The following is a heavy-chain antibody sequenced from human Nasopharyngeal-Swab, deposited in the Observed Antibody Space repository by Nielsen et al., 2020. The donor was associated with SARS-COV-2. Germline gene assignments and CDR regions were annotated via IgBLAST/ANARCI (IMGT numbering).Heavy chain of an antibody. CDR2: IYPDDSDT. V-gene: IGHV5-51*01. CDR1: GYSFSTYW. CDR3: ARLGDLFEVY. J-gene: IGHJ4*02. Sequence: GESLKISCKGSGYSFSTYWIGWVRQMPGKGLEWMGIIYPDDSDTTYSPSFQGQVTISTDKSISTAYLQWSSLKASDTAMYYCARLGDLFEVYWGQGTLATVSS. D-gene: IGHD3-16*01.